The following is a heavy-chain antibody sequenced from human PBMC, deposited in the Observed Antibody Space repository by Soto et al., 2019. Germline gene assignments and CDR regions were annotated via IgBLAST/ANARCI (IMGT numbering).Heavy chain of an antibody. CDR3: ARKLISDFWSGYLASGWFDP. D-gene: IGHD3-3*01. Sequence: SENLSLTCTVSGGSISSSSYYWGWIRQPPGKGLEWIGSIYYSGSTYYNPSLKSRVTISVDTSKNQFSLKLSSVTAADTAVYYCARKLISDFWSGYLASGWFDPWGQGTLVTVS. CDR1: GGSISSSSYY. J-gene: IGHJ5*02. V-gene: IGHV4-39*01. CDR2: IYYSGST.